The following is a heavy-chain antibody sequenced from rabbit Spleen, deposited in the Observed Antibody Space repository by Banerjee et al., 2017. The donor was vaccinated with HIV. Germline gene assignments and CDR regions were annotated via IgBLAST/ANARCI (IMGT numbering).Heavy chain of an antibody. CDR1: RFDFNTYS. D-gene: IGHD1-1*01. CDR3: ARVSSSASGYFTL. J-gene: IGHJ4*01. CDR2: IVPIFGVT. V-gene: IGHV1S7*01. Sequence: QELVESGGGLVQPGGSLKLSCKASRFDFNTYSMSWVRQAPGKGLEWIGYIVPIFGVTYYANWVNGRFTISSHNAQNTLYLQLNSLTAADTATYFCARVSSSASGYFTLWGPGTLVTVS.